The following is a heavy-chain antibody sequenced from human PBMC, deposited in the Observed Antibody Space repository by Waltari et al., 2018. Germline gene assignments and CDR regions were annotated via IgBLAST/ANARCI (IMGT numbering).Heavy chain of an antibody. D-gene: IGHD5-12*01. Sequence: EVQLVESGGGLVQPGRSLRLSCTASGFTFGDYAMSWVRQAPGKGLEWVGFIRSKAYGGTTEYAASVKGRFTISRDDSKSIAYLQMNSLKTEDTAVYYCTRDGEVGYSGYENYYYYYYMDVWGKGTTVTVSS. V-gene: IGHV3-49*04. CDR1: GFTFGDYA. CDR3: TRDGEVGYSGYENYYYYYYMDV. J-gene: IGHJ6*03. CDR2: IRSKAYGGTT.